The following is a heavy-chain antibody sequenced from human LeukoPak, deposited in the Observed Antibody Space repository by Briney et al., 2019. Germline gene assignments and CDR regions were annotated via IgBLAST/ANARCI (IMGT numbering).Heavy chain of an antibody. Sequence: GGSLRLSCAASGFTFSDYYMSWIRQAPGKGLEWVSYISSSGSTIYYADSVKGRFTISRDNSKNTLYLQMNSLRAEDTAVYYCAKDDSYGYSVLDYWGQGTLVTVSS. CDR2: ISSSGSTI. CDR1: GFTFSDYY. CDR3: AKDDSYGYSVLDY. D-gene: IGHD5-18*01. J-gene: IGHJ4*02. V-gene: IGHV3-11*04.